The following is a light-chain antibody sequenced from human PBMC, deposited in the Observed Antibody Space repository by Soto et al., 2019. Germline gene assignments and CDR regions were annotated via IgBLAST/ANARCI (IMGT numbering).Light chain of an antibody. CDR1: QVISNW. Sequence: DIQMTQSPPSVSASVGDRVTITCRASQVISNWLAWYQQKPGKAPKLLIYPASSLQSGVPSRFSGSGYGTDFTLTISRLQPEDFATYYCQQANSLPLTFGGGTKVEIK. V-gene: IGKV1-12*01. J-gene: IGKJ4*01. CDR3: QQANSLPLT. CDR2: PAS.